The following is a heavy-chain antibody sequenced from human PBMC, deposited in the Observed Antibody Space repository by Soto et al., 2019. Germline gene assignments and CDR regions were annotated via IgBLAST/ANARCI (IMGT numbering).Heavy chain of an antibody. CDR3: ARDRIFPEYYYYIDV. V-gene: IGHV3-48*04. CDR2: ISSSSSTI. Sequence: GGSLRLSCAASGFTFSSYSMNWVRQAPGKGLEWVSYISSSSSTIYYADSVKGRFTISRDNAKNSLYLQMNSLRAEDTAVYYCARDRIFPEYYYYIDVWGKGTTVTVSS. D-gene: IGHD2-15*01. CDR1: GFTFSSYS. J-gene: IGHJ6*03.